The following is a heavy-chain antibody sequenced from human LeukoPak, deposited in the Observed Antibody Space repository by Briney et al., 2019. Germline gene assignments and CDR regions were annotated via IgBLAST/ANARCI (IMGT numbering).Heavy chain of an antibody. Sequence: GGSLRLSCAASGFTFSSYAMDWARKAQGKGLEWVSAVRGSEAGTSYADSVKGRFTISRDNAKDTLYLQMNSLRAEDTAVYYCARDYYDSSGYYVDAFDIWGQGTMVTVSS. CDR3: ARDYYDSSGYYVDAFDI. CDR1: GFTFSSYA. V-gene: IGHV3-23*01. J-gene: IGHJ3*02. D-gene: IGHD3-22*01. CDR2: VRGSEAGT.